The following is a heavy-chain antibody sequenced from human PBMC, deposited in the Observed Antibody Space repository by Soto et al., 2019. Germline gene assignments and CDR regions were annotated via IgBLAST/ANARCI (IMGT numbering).Heavy chain of an antibody. Sequence: EVQLVESGGGLVKPGGSLRLSCAASGFTFSSYSMNWVRQAPGKGLEWVSSISSSSSYIYYADSVKGRFTISRDNAKNPLYLQMNSLRAEDTAVYYCARPPNYYDSSGYYGYWGQGTLVTVSS. J-gene: IGHJ4*02. V-gene: IGHV3-21*01. CDR3: ARPPNYYDSSGYYGY. CDR2: ISSSSSYI. CDR1: GFTFSSYS. D-gene: IGHD3-22*01.